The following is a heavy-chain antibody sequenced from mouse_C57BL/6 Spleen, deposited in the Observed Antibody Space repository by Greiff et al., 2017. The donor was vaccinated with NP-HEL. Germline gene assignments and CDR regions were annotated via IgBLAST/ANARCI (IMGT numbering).Heavy chain of an antibody. CDR3: ARSPLGSSYYWYFDV. Sequence: QVQLQQPGAELVKPGASVKMSCKASGYTFTSYWITWVKQRPGQGLEWIGDIYPGSGSTNYNEKFKSKATLTVDTSSSTAYMQLSSLTSEDSAVCYCARSPLGSSYYWYFDVWGTGTTVTVSS. CDR1: GYTFTSYW. V-gene: IGHV1-55*01. J-gene: IGHJ1*03. D-gene: IGHD1-1*01. CDR2: IYPGSGST.